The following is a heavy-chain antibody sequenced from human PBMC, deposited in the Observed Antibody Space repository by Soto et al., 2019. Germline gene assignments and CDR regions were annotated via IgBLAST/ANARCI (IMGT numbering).Heavy chain of an antibody. Sequence: SETLSLTCTVSGGSISSYYWSWIRQPPGKGLEWIGYINYSGSTNYNPSLKSRVTISVDTSKNQFSLKLSSVTAADTAVYYCARQGGLPQGDFWSGPRYFMDVCAKGSSVTV. D-gene: IGHD3-3*01. CDR2: INYSGST. V-gene: IGHV4-59*08. CDR1: GGSISSYY. CDR3: ARQGGLPQGDFWSGPRYFMDV. J-gene: IGHJ6*03.